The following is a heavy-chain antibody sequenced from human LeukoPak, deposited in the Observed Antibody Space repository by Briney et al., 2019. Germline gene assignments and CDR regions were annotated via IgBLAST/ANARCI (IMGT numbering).Heavy chain of an antibody. CDR2: IYSGGIT. V-gene: IGHV3-66*01. CDR1: GFTVSSNY. D-gene: IGHD6-19*01. J-gene: IGHJ4*02. Sequence: GGSLRLSCAASGFTVSSNYMSWARQAPGKGLEWVSVIYSGGITDYADSVKDRFTISRDGSKNTLYLQMNSLRAEDTAVYYCARVSQWLPDYWGQGTLVTVSS. CDR3: ARVSQWLPDY.